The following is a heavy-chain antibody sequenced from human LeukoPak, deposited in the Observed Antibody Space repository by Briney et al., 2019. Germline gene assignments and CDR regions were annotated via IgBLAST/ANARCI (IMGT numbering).Heavy chain of an antibody. CDR1: GFTFSKAW. V-gene: IGHV3-15*01. J-gene: IGHJ4*02. CDR2: IKTQSDGERT. Sequence: GGSLRLSCAASGFTFSKAWMSWVRQAPGKGLEWVGRIKTQSDGERTDYAAPVKGRFIISRDDSKNTVFLQISSLKIEDTAVYYCEGDYQYFDSWGQGTLVTVSS. CDR3: EGDYQYFDS. D-gene: IGHD2-2*01.